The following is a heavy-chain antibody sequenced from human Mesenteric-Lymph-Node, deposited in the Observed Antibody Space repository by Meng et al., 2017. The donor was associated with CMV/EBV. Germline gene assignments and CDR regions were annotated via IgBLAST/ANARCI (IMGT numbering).Heavy chain of an antibody. V-gene: IGHV3-43D*03. Sequence: GGSLRLSCAASGFTFDDYAMHWVRQAPGKGLEWVSLISWDGGSSYYADSVKGRFTMSRDNAKNSLYLQMDSLRPEDTALYYCAKDVVVIPAAGHFQYWGQGTLVTVSS. CDR2: ISWDGGSS. CDR3: AKDVVVIPAAGHFQY. CDR1: GFTFDDYA. J-gene: IGHJ1*01. D-gene: IGHD2-2*01.